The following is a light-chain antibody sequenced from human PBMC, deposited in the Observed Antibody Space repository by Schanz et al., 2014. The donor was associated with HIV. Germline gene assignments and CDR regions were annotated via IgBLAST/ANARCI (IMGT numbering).Light chain of an antibody. V-gene: IGKV3-20*01. Sequence: EIVLTQSPGTLSLSPGERATLSCRARQSVSSDLAWSPQKPAQGPTLLIHGASSRATDIPDRFSGSGSGTDFTLTITRLEPEDFAVYYCQQYAALPQTFGQGTKLEI. CDR3: QQYAALPQT. CDR2: GAS. CDR1: QSVSSD. J-gene: IGKJ2*01.